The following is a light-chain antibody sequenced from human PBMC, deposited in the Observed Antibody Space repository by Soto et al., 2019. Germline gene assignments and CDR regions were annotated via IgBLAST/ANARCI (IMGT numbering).Light chain of an antibody. Sequence: QAVLTQPPSVSGAPGQRVTLSCTGSTSNIGAGYDVHWYQQLPGTAPKLLIYGNNNRPSGVPDRFSGSKSGTSASLAITGLQAEDEADYYCQSYDNSLSGWVFGGGTKLIVL. CDR1: TSNIGAGYD. CDR2: GNN. CDR3: QSYDNSLSGWV. J-gene: IGLJ3*02. V-gene: IGLV1-40*01.